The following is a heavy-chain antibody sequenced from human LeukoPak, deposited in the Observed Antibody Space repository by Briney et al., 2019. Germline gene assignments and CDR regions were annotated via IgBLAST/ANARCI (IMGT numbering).Heavy chain of an antibody. V-gene: IGHV3-23*01. Sequence: GGSLRLSCAASGFTFSSYTMSWVRQAPGKGLEWVSAISGSGGSTYYADSVKGRFTISRNNSKNTLYLQMNSLRAEDTAVYYCAKEGNVLRYFDWLLQNDAFDIWGQGTMVTVSS. CDR3: AKEGNVLRYFDWLLQNDAFDI. J-gene: IGHJ3*02. CDR1: GFTFSSYT. D-gene: IGHD3-9*01. CDR2: ISGSGGST.